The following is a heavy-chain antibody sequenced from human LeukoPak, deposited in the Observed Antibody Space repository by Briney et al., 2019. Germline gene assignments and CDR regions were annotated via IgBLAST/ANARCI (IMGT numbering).Heavy chain of an antibody. V-gene: IGHV3-21*01. D-gene: IGHD3-9*01. J-gene: IGHJ4*02. CDR2: ISSSSSYI. CDR1: GFTFSSYS. Sequence: GGSLRLSCAASGFTFSSYSMNWVRQAPGKGLEWVSSISSSSSYIYYADSVKGRFTISRDNAKNSLYLQMNSLRAEDTAVYYCARDPGDILTGYYPDYWGQGTLVTVSS. CDR3: ARDPGDILTGYYPDY.